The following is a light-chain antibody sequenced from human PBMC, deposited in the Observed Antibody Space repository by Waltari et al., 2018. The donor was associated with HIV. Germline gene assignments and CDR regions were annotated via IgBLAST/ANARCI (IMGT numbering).Light chain of an antibody. CDR3: AVWNDKLNNSVVSGGSVA. CDR1: GSNIGHNA. CDR2: SDN. V-gene: IGLV1-44*01. J-gene: IGLJ2*01. Sequence: QSVVTQPPSASGTPGQTVIISCSGSGSNIGHNAVNWYQQFPGAAPRLLIHSDNQRPSGVPDRFSGSKYGTSASLAISDLHSDDEADYYCAVWNDKLNNSVVSGGSVAFGGGTKLTVL.